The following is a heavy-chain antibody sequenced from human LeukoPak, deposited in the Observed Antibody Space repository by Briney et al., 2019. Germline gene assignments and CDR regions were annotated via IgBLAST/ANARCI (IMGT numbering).Heavy chain of an antibody. D-gene: IGHD3-9*01. Sequence: GGSLRFSCAASGFALSNYWMTWVRQAPGKGLEWVARINQDGSEKSYVDSVKGRFTISRDNAKNSLYLQMNSLRAEDTAVYYCASHYDILTGYFGPHYYYGMDVWGQGTTVTVSS. CDR2: INQDGSEK. CDR3: ASHYDILTGYFGPHYYYGMDV. V-gene: IGHV3-7*03. J-gene: IGHJ6*02. CDR1: GFALSNYW.